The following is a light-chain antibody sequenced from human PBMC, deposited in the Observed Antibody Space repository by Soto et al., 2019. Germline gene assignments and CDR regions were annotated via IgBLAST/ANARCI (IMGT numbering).Light chain of an antibody. Sequence: QSVLTQPPSVSGAPGQRVTISCTGSSSNIGADYDVHWYQQLPGTAPKLLIYGNSNRPSGVPDRFSGSKSGTSASLAITGLQAEDEADYYCQSYDSSLSAVGFGGGTQLTVL. CDR2: GNS. V-gene: IGLV1-40*01. CDR3: QSYDSSLSAVG. J-gene: IGLJ3*02. CDR1: SSNIGADYD.